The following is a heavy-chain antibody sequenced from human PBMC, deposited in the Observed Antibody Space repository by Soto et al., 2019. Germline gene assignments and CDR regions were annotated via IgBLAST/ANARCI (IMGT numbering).Heavy chain of an antibody. CDR1: GYTFIDYY. V-gene: IGHV1-2*04. D-gene: IGHD2-21*02. J-gene: IGHJ5*02. Sequence: QVQLVQSGAEVKKPGASVKVSCKTSGYTFIDYYIHWVRQAPGQGLDWMGWINANSGGTNYAQKFQGWVTCTRDTSISTAYMELNTDDTAVYYCARGPVTAWDNWFDLWGQGTLVTVSS. CDR2: INANSGGT. CDR3: ARGPVTAWDNWFDL.